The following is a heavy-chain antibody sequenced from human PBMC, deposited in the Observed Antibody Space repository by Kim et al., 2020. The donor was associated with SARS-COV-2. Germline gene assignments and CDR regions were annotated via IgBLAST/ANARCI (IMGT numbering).Heavy chain of an antibody. D-gene: IGHD6-13*01. J-gene: IGHJ4*01. CDR3: ARDQGQLALIYPIQTYYF. Sequence: ASVKVSCKASGYTFTSYGISWVRQAPGQGLEWMGWLSAYNGNTNYAQKLQGRVTITTDTSPSTAYMELRSLRPDDTAVYYCARDQGQLALIYPIQTYYF. CDR1: GYTFTSYG. CDR2: LSAYNGNT. V-gene: IGHV1-18*01.